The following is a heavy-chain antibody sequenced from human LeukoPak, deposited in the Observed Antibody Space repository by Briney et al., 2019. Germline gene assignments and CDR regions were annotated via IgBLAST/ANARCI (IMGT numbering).Heavy chain of an antibody. CDR1: GGSISSYY. CDR2: IYTSWST. CDR3: ARESPWGYYGSGSPEYYYYMDV. V-gene: IGHV4-4*07. Sequence: SETLSLTCTVSGGSISSYYWSWIRQPAGKGLEWIGRIYTSWSTNYNPSLKSRVTMSVDTSKNQFSLKLSSVTAADTAVYYCARESPWGYYGSGSPEYYYYMDVWGKGTTVTISS. J-gene: IGHJ6*03. D-gene: IGHD3-10*01.